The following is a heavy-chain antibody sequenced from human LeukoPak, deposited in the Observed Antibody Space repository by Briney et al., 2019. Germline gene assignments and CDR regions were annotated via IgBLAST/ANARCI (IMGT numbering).Heavy chain of an antibody. CDR2: FDPEDGEYGET. V-gene: IGHV1-24*01. Sequence: ASVKVSCKVAGYNLIEEAINWVRQAPGKGLEWIGGFDPEDGEYGETQVAQNFQGRVTMTEDTSTDTAYMDLSSLTPEDTAVYYCAMTDRYAGRPFDYWGQGSLVTVSS. CDR3: AMTDRYAGRPFDY. D-gene: IGHD5-12*01. J-gene: IGHJ4*02. CDR1: GYNLIEEA.